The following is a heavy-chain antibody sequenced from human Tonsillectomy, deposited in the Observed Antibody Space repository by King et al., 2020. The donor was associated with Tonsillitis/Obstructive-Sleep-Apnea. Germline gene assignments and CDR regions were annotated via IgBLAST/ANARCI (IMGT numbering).Heavy chain of an antibody. V-gene: IGHV3-33*01. CDR1: GFTFNSYG. CDR2: IWYDGSKK. Sequence: VQLVESGGGVVQPGRSLRLSCAASGFTFNSYGMHWVRQAPGKGLEWVAMIWYDGSKKMYAGSVKGRFTISRDNSKNTVFMEMNSLRAEDTAVYYCARGGLLAPPTAAFDIWGQGTTVTVSS. D-gene: IGHD2-15*01. CDR3: ARGGLLAPPTAAFDI. J-gene: IGHJ3*02.